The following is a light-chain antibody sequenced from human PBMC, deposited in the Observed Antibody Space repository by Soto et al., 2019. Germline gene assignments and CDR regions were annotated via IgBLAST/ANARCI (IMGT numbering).Light chain of an antibody. J-gene: IGKJ2*01. CDR3: LQYDSYPYT. CDR2: KSS. V-gene: IGKV1-5*03. CDR1: QSVVDW. Sequence: DMQMTQSPSTLSASIGDRVTITCRASQSVVDWLAWFQKKPGMAPKLLIYKSSGLESGVSSRFSGSGSGTEFTLTLSSVQTDDIATYYCLQYDSYPYTFGQGTKVDIK.